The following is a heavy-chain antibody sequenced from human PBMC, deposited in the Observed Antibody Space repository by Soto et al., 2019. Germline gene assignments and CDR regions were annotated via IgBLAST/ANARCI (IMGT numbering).Heavy chain of an antibody. CDR1: GGSISSYY. D-gene: IGHD3-3*01. V-gene: IGHV4-59*01. CDR2: IYYSGST. J-gene: IGHJ4*02. CDR3: ARRAGYYDFWSGSPDDY. Sequence: PSETLSLTCTVSGGSISSYYWSWIRQPPGKGLEWIGYIYYSGSTNYNPSLKSRVTISVDTSKNQFSLKLSSVTAADTAVYYCARRAGYYDFWSGSPDDYWGQRTLVTVSS.